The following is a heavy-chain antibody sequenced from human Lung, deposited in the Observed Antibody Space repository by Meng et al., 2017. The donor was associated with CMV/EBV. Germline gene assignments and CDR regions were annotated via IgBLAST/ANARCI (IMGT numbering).Heavy chain of an antibody. CDR3: GIVVVPAAIGVDAFDI. J-gene: IGHJ3*02. V-gene: IGHV1-58*01. D-gene: IGHD2-2*02. CDR2: IVVGSGNT. CDR1: GLTFTSSA. Sequence: SVXVSCKASGLTFTSSAVQWVRQARGQRLEWIGWIVVGSGNTNYAQKFQERVTITRDMSTSTAYMELSSLRSEDTAVYYCGIVVVPAAIGVDAFDIWGQGTMVTVSS.